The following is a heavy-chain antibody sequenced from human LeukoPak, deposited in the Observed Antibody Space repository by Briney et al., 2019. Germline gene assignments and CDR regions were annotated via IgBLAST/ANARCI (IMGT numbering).Heavy chain of an antibody. J-gene: IGHJ5*02. Sequence: GASVKVSCKASGYTFTSYGISWVRQAPGQGLEWMGWISAYNGNTNYAQKLQGRVTMTTDTSTSTAYMELRSLRSEDTAVYYCARVGRPTVVGNWFDPWGQGTLVTVSS. CDR2: ISAYNGNT. CDR3: ARVGRPTVVGNWFDP. D-gene: IGHD4-23*01. V-gene: IGHV1-18*01. CDR1: GYTFTSYG.